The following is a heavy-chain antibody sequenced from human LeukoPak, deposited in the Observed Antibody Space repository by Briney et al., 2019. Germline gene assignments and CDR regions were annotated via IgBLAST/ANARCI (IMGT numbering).Heavy chain of an antibody. J-gene: IGHJ5*02. V-gene: IGHV4-34*01. CDR3: ARSYYDILTGYINWFDP. CDR1: GGSFSGYY. D-gene: IGHD3-9*01. Sequence: RSSETLSLTCAVYGGSFSGYYWSWIRQPPGKGLEWIGYIYHSGSTYYNPSLKSRVTISVDRSKNQFSLKLSSVTAADTAVYYCARSYYDILTGYINWFDPWGQGTLVTVSS. CDR2: IYHSGST.